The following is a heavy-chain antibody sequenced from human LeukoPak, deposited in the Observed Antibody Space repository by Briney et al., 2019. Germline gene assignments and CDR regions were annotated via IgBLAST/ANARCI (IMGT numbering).Heavy chain of an antibody. CDR1: GFTFSSYY. V-gene: IGHV3-23*01. CDR3: AKETYGSGSYSNNWFDP. CDR2: ISGSGGNT. Sequence: GGSLRLYCAASGFTFSSYYMSWVRQAPGKGLEWVSAISGSGGNTYYADSVKGRFTISRDNSKNTLYLQMNSLRAEDTAVYYCAKETYGSGSYSNNWFDPWGQGTLVTVSS. D-gene: IGHD3-10*01. J-gene: IGHJ5*02.